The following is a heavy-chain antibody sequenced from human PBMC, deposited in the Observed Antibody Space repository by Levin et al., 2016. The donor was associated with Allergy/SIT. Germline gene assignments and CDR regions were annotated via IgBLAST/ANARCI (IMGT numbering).Heavy chain of an antibody. CDR3: ARPRSHYYYGSGDAFDI. Sequence: GESLKISCAASGFTFSSYAMSWVRQAPGKGLEWVSAISGSGGSTYYADSVKGRFTISRDNSKNTLYLQMNSLRAEDTAVYYCARPRSHYYYGSGDAFDIWGQGTMVTVSS. D-gene: IGHD3-10*01. CDR1: GFTFSSYA. CDR2: ISGSGGST. J-gene: IGHJ3*02. V-gene: IGHV3-23*01.